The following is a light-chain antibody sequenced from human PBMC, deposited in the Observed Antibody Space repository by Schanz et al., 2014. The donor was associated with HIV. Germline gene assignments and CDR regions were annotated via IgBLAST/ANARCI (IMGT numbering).Light chain of an antibody. J-gene: IGLJ2*01. Sequence: QSVLTQPPSVSAAPGQKVTISCSGSSSNIGNNYVSWYQHLPGTAPKLLIYDNNKRPSGIPDRFSGSRSGTSATLGISGLQSEDEADYFCATWDISLNGPVFGGGTKLTVL. CDR2: DNN. CDR3: ATWDISLNGPV. CDR1: SSNIGNNY. V-gene: IGLV1-51*01.